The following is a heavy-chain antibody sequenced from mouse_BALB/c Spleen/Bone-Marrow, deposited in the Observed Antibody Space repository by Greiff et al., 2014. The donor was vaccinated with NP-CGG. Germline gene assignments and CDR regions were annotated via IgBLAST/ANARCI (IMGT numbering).Heavy chain of an antibody. Sequence: QVQLQQPGAELMKPGASVKISCKATGYTFSSYWIEWVKQRPGHGLEWIGEILPGSGSTNYNEKFKGKATFTADTSSNTAYMQLSSLTYEDSAVYYCARTYYADAWFVYWGQGTLVTVSA. J-gene: IGHJ3*01. CDR2: ILPGSGST. CDR3: ARTYYADAWFVY. CDR1: GYTFSSYW. D-gene: IGHD2-13*01. V-gene: IGHV1-9*01.